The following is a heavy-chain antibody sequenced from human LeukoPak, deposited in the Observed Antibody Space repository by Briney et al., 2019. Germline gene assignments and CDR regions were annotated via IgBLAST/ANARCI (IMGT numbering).Heavy chain of an antibody. J-gene: IGHJ4*02. CDR3: ATEGSTAYQEY. Sequence: GESLKISCKGSGYSFTNSWIGWVRQMPGKGLEWMGIIYPGDSDTTYSPSFQGQVTISADKSISTAYLQWSSLKASDTAMYYCATEGSTAYQEYWGQGTLVTVSS. CDR1: GYSFTNSW. CDR2: IYPGDSDT. V-gene: IGHV5-51*01. D-gene: IGHD3-16*01.